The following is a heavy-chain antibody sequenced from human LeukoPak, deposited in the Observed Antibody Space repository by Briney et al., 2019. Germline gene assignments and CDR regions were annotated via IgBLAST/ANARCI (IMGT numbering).Heavy chain of an antibody. V-gene: IGHV1-2*02. CDR1: GYTFTGYY. CDR2: INPNSGGT. CDR3: ARGIVVVPAPSDCMDV. D-gene: IGHD2-2*01. J-gene: IGHJ6*03. Sequence: GASVKVSCKASGYTFTGYYMHWVRQAPGQGLEWMGWINPNSGGTNYAQKFQGRVTMTRDTSISTAYMELSRLRSDDTAVYYCARGIVVVPAPSDCMDVWGKGTTVTVSS.